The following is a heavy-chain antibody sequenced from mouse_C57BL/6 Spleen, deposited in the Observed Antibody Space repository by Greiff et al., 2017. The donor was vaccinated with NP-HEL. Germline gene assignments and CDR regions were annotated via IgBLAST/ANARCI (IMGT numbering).Heavy chain of an antibody. CDR2: SYPRSGST. CDR3: ARTAQSTLCFDY. Sequence: VQLQQSGAELARPGASVKLSCKASGYTFTSYGISWVKQRNGQGLEWIGESYPRSGSTYYNEKCKGKATLTADKSSSTAYMERRSLTSEDSPVYVCARTAQSTLCFDYCGQGTTLTVAS. V-gene: IGHV1-81*01. CDR1: GYTFTSYG. J-gene: IGHJ2*01. D-gene: IGHD3-2*02.